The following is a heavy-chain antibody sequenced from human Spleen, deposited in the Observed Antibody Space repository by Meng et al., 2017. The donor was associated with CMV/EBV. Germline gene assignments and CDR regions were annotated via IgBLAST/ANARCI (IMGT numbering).Heavy chain of an antibody. CDR1: GFTFSNSW. CDR2: INQDGSEK. Sequence: GESLKISCAASGFTFSNSWMTWVRQAPGQGLEWVANINQDGSEKYYVDSVKGRFTISRDNANNSLSLQMNSLRAEDTAVYYCARLAYDFWSAGRAGPPYYFDYWGQGTLVTVSS. V-gene: IGHV3-7*01. D-gene: IGHD3-3*01. CDR3: ARLAYDFWSAGRAGPPYYFDY. J-gene: IGHJ4*02.